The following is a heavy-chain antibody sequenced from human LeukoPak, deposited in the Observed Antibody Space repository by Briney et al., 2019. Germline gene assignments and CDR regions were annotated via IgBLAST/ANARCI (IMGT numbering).Heavy chain of an antibody. CDR3: ARSIMITFGGVIVTPGAFDI. CDR1: GFTFSSYE. J-gene: IGHJ3*02. Sequence: AGGSLRLSCAASGFTFSSYEMNWVRQAPGKGLEWVSYISSSGSTIYYADSVKGRFTISRDNAKNSLYLQMNSLRAEDTAVYYCARSIMITFGGVIVTPGAFDIWGQGTMVTVSS. CDR2: ISSSGSTI. V-gene: IGHV3-48*03. D-gene: IGHD3-16*02.